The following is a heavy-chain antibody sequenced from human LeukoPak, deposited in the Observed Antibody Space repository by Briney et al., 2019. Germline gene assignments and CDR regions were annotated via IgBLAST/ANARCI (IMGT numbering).Heavy chain of an antibody. J-gene: IGHJ3*02. V-gene: IGHV3-9*01. CDR1: GFTFSSYW. CDR2: ISWNSGSI. CDR3: ARAYSRGAFDI. Sequence: GGSLRLSCAASGFTFSSYWMHWVRQAPGKGLEWVSGISWNSGSIGYADSVKGRFTISRDNAKNSLYLQMNSLRAEDTALYYCARAYSRGAFDIWGQGTMVTVSS. D-gene: IGHD6-13*01.